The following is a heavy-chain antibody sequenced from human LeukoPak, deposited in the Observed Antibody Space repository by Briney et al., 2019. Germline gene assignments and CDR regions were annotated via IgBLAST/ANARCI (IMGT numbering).Heavy chain of an antibody. D-gene: IGHD1-26*01. CDR3: ARGYSGSYPAYMDV. J-gene: IGHJ6*03. CDR1: GFTFSSYW. V-gene: IGHV3-7*01. Sequence: PGGSLRLSCAASGFTFSSYWMSWVRQAPGKGLEWVANIKQDGSEKYYVDSVKGRFTISRDNAKNSLYLQMNSLRAEDTAVYYCARGYSGSYPAYMDVWGKGTTVTVSS. CDR2: IKQDGSEK.